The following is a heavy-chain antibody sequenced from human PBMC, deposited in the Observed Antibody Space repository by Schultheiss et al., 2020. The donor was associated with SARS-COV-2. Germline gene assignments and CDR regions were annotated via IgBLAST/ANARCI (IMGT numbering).Heavy chain of an antibody. V-gene: IGHV3-30*18. D-gene: IGHD1-1*01. Sequence: GGSLRLSCAASGFTFSSYGMHWVRQAPGKGLEWVAVISYDGSNKYYADSVKGRFTISRDNSKNTLYLQMNSLRAEDTAVYYCAKDKGTGTTPGMDVWGQGTTVTVAS. CDR1: GFTFSSYG. CDR2: ISYDGSNK. CDR3: AKDKGTGTTPGMDV. J-gene: IGHJ6*02.